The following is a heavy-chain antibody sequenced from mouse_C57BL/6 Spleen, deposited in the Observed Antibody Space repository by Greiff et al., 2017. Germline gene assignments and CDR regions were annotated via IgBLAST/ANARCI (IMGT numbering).Heavy chain of an antibody. V-gene: IGHV1-81*01. D-gene: IGHD1-1*01. CDR2: IYPRSGST. CDR1: GYTFTSYG. CDR3: AHYYGSSHWYFDV. J-gene: IGHJ1*03. Sequence: QVQLKQSGAELARPGASVKLSCKASGYTFTSYGISWVKQRTGQGLVWIGEIYPRSGSTYYNEKFKGKASLTGDKSSSTAYMELRSLTSEDSAVYVCAHYYGSSHWYFDVWGTGTTVTVSS.